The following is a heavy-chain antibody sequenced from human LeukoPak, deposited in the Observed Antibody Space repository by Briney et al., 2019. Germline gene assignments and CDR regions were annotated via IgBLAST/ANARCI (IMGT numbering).Heavy chain of an antibody. V-gene: IGHV3-30*18. J-gene: IGHJ4*02. CDR2: ISYDGSNK. CDR3: AKDLSYGSGSTIDY. Sequence: SGGSLRLSCAASGFTFSSYGMHWVRQAPGKGLEWVAVISYDGSNKYYADSVKGRFTISRDNSKNTLYLQMNSLRAEDTAVYYCAKDLSYGSGSTIDYWGQGTLVTVSS. D-gene: IGHD3-10*01. CDR1: GFTFSSYG.